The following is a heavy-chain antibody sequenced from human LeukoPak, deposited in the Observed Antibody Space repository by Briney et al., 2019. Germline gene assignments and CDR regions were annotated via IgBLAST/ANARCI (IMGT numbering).Heavy chain of an antibody. Sequence: PGGSLRLSCAASGFTFSSYWMSWVRQAPGKGLEWVSAISGSGGSTYYADSVKGRFTISRDNSKNTLYLQMNSLRAEDTAVYYCAKGTRIQLWPGYGMDVWGQGTMVTVSS. J-gene: IGHJ6*02. CDR3: AKGTRIQLWPGYGMDV. CDR1: GFTFSSYW. V-gene: IGHV3-23*01. CDR2: ISGSGGST. D-gene: IGHD5-18*01.